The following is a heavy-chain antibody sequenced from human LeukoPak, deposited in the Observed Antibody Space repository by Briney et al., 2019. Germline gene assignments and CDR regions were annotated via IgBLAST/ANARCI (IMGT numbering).Heavy chain of an antibody. V-gene: IGHV1-69*02. CDR1: GYTFTGYY. CDR3: ARSIAVAGGHLYYFDY. J-gene: IGHJ4*02. D-gene: IGHD6-19*01. CDR2: IIPILGIA. Sequence: ASVKVSCKASGYTFTGYYMHWVRQAPGQGLEWMGRIIPILGIANYAQKFQGRVTITADKSTSTAYMELSSLRSEDTAVYYCARSIAVAGGHLYYFDYWGQGTLVTVSS.